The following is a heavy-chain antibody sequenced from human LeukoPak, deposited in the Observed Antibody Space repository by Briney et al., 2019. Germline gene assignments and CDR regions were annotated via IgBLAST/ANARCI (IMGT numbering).Heavy chain of an antibody. J-gene: IGHJ6*02. CDR2: INHSGST. D-gene: IGHD2-2*02. Sequence: SETLSLTCAVYGGSFSGYYWSWIRQPPGKGLEWIGEINHSGSTNYNPSLKSRVTISVDTSKNQFSLKLSSVTAADTAVYYCAGYCSSTSCYKDYYYGMDVWGQGTTVTVSS. CDR1: GGSFSGYY. CDR3: AGYCSSTSCYKDYYYGMDV. V-gene: IGHV4-34*01.